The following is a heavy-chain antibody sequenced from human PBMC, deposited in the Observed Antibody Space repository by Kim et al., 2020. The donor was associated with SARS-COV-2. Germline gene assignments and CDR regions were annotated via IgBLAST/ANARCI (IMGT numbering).Heavy chain of an antibody. V-gene: IGHV1-69*13. D-gene: IGHD3-10*01. J-gene: IGHJ6*02. CDR3: ARVRGITMVRGAMDV. CDR1: GGTFSSYA. Sequence: SVKVSCKASGGTFSSYAISWVRQAPGQGLEWMGGIIPIFGTANYAQKFQGRVTITADESTSTAYMELSSLRSEDTAVYYCARVRGITMVRGAMDVWGQGTTVTVSS. CDR2: IIPIFGTA.